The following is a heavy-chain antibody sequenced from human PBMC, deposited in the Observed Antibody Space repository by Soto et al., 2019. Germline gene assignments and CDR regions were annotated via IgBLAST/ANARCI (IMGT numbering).Heavy chain of an antibody. CDR3: ASPGGSGYEYYYYYYMDV. CDR1: GFTFSDYY. D-gene: IGHD5-12*01. Sequence: GGSLRLSCAASGFTFSDYYMSWIRQAPGKGLEWVSYISSSGSTIYYADSLKGRFTISRDNAKNSLYLQMNSLRAEDTAVYYCASPGGSGYEYYYYYYMDVWGKGTMVTVSS. CDR2: ISSSGSTI. J-gene: IGHJ6*03. V-gene: IGHV3-11*01.